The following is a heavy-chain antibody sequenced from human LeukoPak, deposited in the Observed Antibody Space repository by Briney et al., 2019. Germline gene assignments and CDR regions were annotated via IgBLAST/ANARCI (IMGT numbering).Heavy chain of an antibody. Sequence: WETLSLTCAVYGGSFSGYSWSWIRQPPGKGLEWMGEINHSGSTNYNPSLKSRVTISVDTSKNQFSLKLSSVTAADTAVYYCARGPRTGYSNWFDPWGQGTLVTVSS. D-gene: IGHD3/OR15-3a*01. V-gene: IGHV4-34*01. CDR2: INHSGST. J-gene: IGHJ5*02. CDR3: ARGPRTGYSNWFDP. CDR1: GGSFSGYS.